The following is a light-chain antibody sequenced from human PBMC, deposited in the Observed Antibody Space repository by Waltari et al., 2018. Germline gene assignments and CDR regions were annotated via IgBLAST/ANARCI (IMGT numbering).Light chain of an antibody. CDR3: AAWDGGVSGPHV. CDR2: RNV. V-gene: IGLV1-47*01. J-gene: IGLJ1*01. CDR1: SSNIGSNY. Sequence: QSVLTQPPSASGTPGQRFTISCSGSSSNIGSNYVYWYQPLPGTTPNLLISRNVQRPSGVPDLFSCSKSGTSASLDISGLRSEDEGDYYWAAWDGGVSGPHVFGTGTKVTVL.